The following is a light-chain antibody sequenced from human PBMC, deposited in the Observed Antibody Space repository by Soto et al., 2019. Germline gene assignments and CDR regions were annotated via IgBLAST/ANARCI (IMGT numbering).Light chain of an antibody. J-gene: IGLJ2*01. V-gene: IGLV4-60*03. CDR1: SGPSTYI. Sequence: QLVLTQSSSASASLGSSVKLTCTLSSGPSTYIIAWHQQQPGKAPRFLMKLDGSGSYNKGSGVPDRFSGSSSGADRYLTLSGHQSEDEADYYWETCDTNGGVFGGGTKLTVL. CDR2: LDGSGSY. CDR3: ETCDTNGGV.